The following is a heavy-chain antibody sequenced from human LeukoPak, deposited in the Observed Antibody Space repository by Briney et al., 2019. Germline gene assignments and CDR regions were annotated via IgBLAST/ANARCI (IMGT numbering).Heavy chain of an antibody. Sequence: PGGSLRLSCTASGFTFGDYATSWVRQAPGKGLEWVGFIRNKAYGGTTEYAASVKGRFTISRDDSKSIAYLQMNSLKTEDTAVYYCTSKQYYFDYWGQGTLVTVSS. CDR1: GFTFGDYA. CDR2: IRNKAYGGTT. V-gene: IGHV3-49*04. CDR3: TSKQYYFDY. D-gene: IGHD6-19*01. J-gene: IGHJ4*02.